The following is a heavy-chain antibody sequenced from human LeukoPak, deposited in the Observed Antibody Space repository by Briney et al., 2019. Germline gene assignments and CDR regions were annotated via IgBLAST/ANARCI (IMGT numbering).Heavy chain of an antibody. V-gene: IGHV4-59*01. Sequence: SETLSLTCAVYGGSFSGYYWSWIRQPPGKGLEWIGYIYYSGSTKYSPSLKGRVTISVDTSKNQFSLRLSSVTAADTAVYYCARDWGVSARPGYMDVWGKGTTVTVSS. J-gene: IGHJ6*03. D-gene: IGHD6-6*01. CDR2: IYYSGST. CDR3: ARDWGVSARPGYMDV. CDR1: GGSFSGYY.